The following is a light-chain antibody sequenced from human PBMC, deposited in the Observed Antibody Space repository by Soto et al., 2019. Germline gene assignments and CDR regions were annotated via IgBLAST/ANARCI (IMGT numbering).Light chain of an antibody. CDR1: QRVRSN. CDR3: QQYNNWPYT. V-gene: IGKV3-15*01. J-gene: IGKJ2*01. CDR2: GAS. Sequence: EIVMTQSPATLSVSPGDRATLSCRASQRVRSNLAWYQQRPGQAPRLLMSGASTRATGVPARFSANGSGTEFTLTIGSLQSEDFAVYYCQQYNNWPYTFGQGTKLEIK.